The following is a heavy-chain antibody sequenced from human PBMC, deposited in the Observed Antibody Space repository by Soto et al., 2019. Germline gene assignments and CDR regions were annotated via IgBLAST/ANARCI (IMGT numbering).Heavy chain of an antibody. CDR2: VYWTGST. J-gene: IGHJ4*02. V-gene: IGHV4-39*01. CDR1: GDSITTNGYY. Sequence: SETLSLTCSVSGDSITTNGYYWGWIRQPPGKGLQWIGNVYWTGSTFSHPSLTSRVFISVDTSKNEFSLRLTSVTAADTAVYYCDRPNCNYGLLIDYWGPGTLVTVSS. CDR3: DRPNCNYGLLIDY. D-gene: IGHD2-21*01.